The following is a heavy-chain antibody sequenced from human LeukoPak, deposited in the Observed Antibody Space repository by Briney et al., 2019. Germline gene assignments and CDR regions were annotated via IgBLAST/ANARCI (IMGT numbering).Heavy chain of an antibody. CDR2: MYSGGNT. Sequence: GGSLRLSCIASGFTVSSNYMSWVRQAPGKGLEWVSVMYSGGNTYYADSVKGRFTISRDNSKNTLYLQMNSLRAEDTAVYYCAKSFMSSGSGSTRDAFDIWGQGTMVTVSS. V-gene: IGHV3-53*01. J-gene: IGHJ3*02. CDR1: GFTVSSNY. CDR3: AKSFMSSGSGSTRDAFDI. D-gene: IGHD3-22*01.